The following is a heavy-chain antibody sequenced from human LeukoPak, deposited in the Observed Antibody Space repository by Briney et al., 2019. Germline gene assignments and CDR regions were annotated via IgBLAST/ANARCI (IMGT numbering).Heavy chain of an antibody. V-gene: IGHV3-30*18. CDR1: GFTFNYYA. J-gene: IGHJ4*02. CDR3: AKGPRVKYYYGSGAYFDY. Sequence: GRSLLLSCAASGFTFNYYALHWVRPAPGQGLAWVAVISSDGSSQYYADSVRGRFTISRDNSRNTLYLQMNSLRTEDTAVYYCAKGPRVKYYYGSGAYFDYWGQGTLVTVSS. D-gene: IGHD3-10*01. CDR2: ISSDGSSQ.